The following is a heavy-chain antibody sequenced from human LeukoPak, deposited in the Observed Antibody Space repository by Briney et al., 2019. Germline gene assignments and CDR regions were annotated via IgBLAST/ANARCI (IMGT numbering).Heavy chain of an antibody. Sequence: ASVKVSCKASGYTFRSYYIHWVRQAPGQGLEWMGIINPSGGSTSYAQKFQGRVTITADKSTSTAYMELSSLRSEDTAVYYCAREVGGSFDYWGQGTLVTVSS. CDR1: GYTFRSYY. CDR3: AREVGGSFDY. D-gene: IGHD3-16*01. J-gene: IGHJ4*02. V-gene: IGHV1-46*01. CDR2: INPSGGST.